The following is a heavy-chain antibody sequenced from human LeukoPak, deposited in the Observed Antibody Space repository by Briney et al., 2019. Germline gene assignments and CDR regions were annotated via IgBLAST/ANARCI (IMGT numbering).Heavy chain of an antibody. CDR1: GFTFSDYA. D-gene: IGHD7-27*01. V-gene: IGHV3-23*01. CDR3: AKDRRSWGPDY. Sequence: GGSLRLSCAASGFTFSDYAMSWVRQAPGKGLEWDSAISGSGGSTYYADSVEGRFTISRDNSKNTLYLQMNSLRAEDTAVYYCAKDRRSWGPDYWGQGTLVTVSS. J-gene: IGHJ4*02. CDR2: ISGSGGST.